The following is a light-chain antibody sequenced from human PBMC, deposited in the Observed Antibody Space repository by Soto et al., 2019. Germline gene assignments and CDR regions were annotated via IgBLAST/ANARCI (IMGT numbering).Light chain of an antibody. Sequence: EIVLTQSPGTLSLSPGERATLSCRASQSASSSYLAWYQQKPGQAPRLLIYGASSRATGIPDRFSGSGSGSEFTLTINSLQSEDFAVYYCQRYNNWPLTFGGGTKVDIK. CDR3: QRYNNWPLT. J-gene: IGKJ4*01. V-gene: IGKV3-20*01. CDR1: QSASSSY. CDR2: GAS.